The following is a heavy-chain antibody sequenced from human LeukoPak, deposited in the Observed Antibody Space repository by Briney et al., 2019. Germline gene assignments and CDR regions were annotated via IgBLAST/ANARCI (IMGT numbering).Heavy chain of an antibody. V-gene: IGHV1-69*01. J-gene: IGHJ4*02. D-gene: IGHD3-22*01. CDR1: GGTFSSYA. CDR3: AREGCGLYYYDSSGYCLDY. CDR2: IIPIFGTA. Sequence: SVNVSCKASGGTFSSYAISWVRQAPGQGLEWMGGIIPIFGTANCAQKFQGRVTITADESTSTAYMELSSLRSEDTAVYYCAREGCGLYYYDSSGYCLDYWGQGTLVTVSS.